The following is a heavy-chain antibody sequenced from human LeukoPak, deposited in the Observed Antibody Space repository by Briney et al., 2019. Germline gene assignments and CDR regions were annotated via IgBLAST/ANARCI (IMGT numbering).Heavy chain of an antibody. CDR2: MNPNSGNT. D-gene: IGHD3-22*01. V-gene: IGHV1-8*01. Sequence: ASVKVSCKASGYTFTSYDINWVRQATGQGLEWMGWMNPNSGNTGYAQKFQGRVTMTRNTSISTAYMELSSLRSEDTAVYYCARGRGGTYDSSGYYFDYWGQGTLVTVSS. CDR3: ARGRGGTYDSSGYYFDY. CDR1: GYTFTSYD. J-gene: IGHJ4*02.